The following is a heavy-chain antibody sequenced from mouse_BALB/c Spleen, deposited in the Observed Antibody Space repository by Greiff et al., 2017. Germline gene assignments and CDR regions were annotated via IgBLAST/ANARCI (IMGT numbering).Heavy chain of an antibody. D-gene: IGHD2-2*01. CDR2: IYPGNGDT. CDR1: GYTFTSYN. Sequence: QVQLQQPGAELVKPGASVKMSCKASGYTFTSYNMHWVKQTPGQGLEWIGAIYPGNGDTSYNQKFKGKATLTADKSSSTAYMQLSSLTSEDSAVYYCAMGYDGYQAWFAYWGQGTLVTVSA. CDR3: AMGYDGYQAWFAY. J-gene: IGHJ3*01. V-gene: IGHV1-12*01.